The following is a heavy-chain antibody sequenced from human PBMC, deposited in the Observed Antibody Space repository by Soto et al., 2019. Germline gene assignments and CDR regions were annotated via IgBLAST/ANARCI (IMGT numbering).Heavy chain of an antibody. CDR3: ARGLSVIHFDN. CDR2: IYYSGST. Sequence: QVQLQESGPGLVKPSQNLSLTCTVSVGSISTGGYYWTWIRQHPGKGLECIGYIYYSGSTYYNPSLKSRVNISVDTAKNQFALKLSSVTAADTAVYYCARGLSVIHFDNCGQGTLVTVFS. D-gene: IGHD2-21*01. V-gene: IGHV4-31*03. J-gene: IGHJ4*02. CDR1: VGSISTGGYY.